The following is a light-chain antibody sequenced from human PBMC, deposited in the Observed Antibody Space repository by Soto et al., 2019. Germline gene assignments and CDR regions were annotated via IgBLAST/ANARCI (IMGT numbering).Light chain of an antibody. CDR3: QQYHGYSRT. V-gene: IGKV1-5*01. CDR2: DVS. CDR1: QTISDS. Sequence: DIQMTQSPSALSASVGDRVTITCRASQTISDSLAWYQQKPGKAPDLLISDVSSLERGVASRFGGSGSGTEFTLTISSMQPDDFATYYCQQYHGYSRTFGQGTKVDIK. J-gene: IGKJ1*01.